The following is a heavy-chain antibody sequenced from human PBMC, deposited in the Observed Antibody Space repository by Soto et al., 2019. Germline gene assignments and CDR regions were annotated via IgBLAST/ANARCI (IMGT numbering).Heavy chain of an antibody. J-gene: IGHJ6*02. CDR2: ISYDGSNK. CDR3: ARALRDGPYYFYGMDV. Sequence: QVQLVESGGGVVQPGRSLRLSCAASGFTFSSYAMHWVRQAPGKGLEWVAVISYDGSNKYYADSVKGRFTISRDNSKNTRYLQMNSLRAEDTAVYYCARALRDGPYYFYGMDVWGQGTTVTVSS. CDR1: GFTFSSYA. V-gene: IGHV3-30-3*01.